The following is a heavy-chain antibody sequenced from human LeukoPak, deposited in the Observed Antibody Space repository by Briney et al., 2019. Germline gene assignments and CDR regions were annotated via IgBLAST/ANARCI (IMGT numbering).Heavy chain of an antibody. CDR3: ARDSVTGTYAGIDY. V-gene: IGHV1-2*02. J-gene: IGHJ4*02. CDR2: INPNSGGT. Sequence: ASVKVSCKASGYTFTGYYMHWVRQAPGQGLEWMGWINPNSGGTNYAQKFQGRVTMTRDTSISTAYMELSRLRSDDTAVYYCARDSVTGTYAGIDYWGQGTLVPVSS. D-gene: IGHD1-7*01. CDR1: GYTFTGYY.